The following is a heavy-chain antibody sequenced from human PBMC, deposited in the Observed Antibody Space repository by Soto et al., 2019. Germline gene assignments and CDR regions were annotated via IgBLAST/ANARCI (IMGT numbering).Heavy chain of an antibody. CDR2: INAGNGNT. Sequence: GASVKVSCNASGYTFTSYAMHLVRQAPGQRLEWMGWINAGNGNTKYSQKFQGRVTITRDTSASTAYMELSSLRSEDTAVYYCARDLVSYYGSGSYYNARPHRPPEYYFDYWGQGTLVTVSS. V-gene: IGHV1-3*01. CDR1: GYTFTSYA. J-gene: IGHJ4*02. D-gene: IGHD3-10*01. CDR3: ARDLVSYYGSGSYYNARPHRPPEYYFDY.